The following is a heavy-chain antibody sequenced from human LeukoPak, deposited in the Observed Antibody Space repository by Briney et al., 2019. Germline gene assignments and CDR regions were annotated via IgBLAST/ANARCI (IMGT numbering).Heavy chain of an antibody. D-gene: IGHD2-15*01. V-gene: IGHV4-34*01. CDR2: INHSGSA. CDR1: GESFSGYY. CDR3: AREGYCSGGSCYNVGEFDY. Sequence: SETPSLTCAVYGESFSGYYWSWIRQPPGKGLEWIGEINHSGSANYNPSLKSRVTISVDTSKNQFSLKLSSVTAADTAVYYCAREGYCSGGSCYNVGEFDYWGQGTLVTVSS. J-gene: IGHJ4*02.